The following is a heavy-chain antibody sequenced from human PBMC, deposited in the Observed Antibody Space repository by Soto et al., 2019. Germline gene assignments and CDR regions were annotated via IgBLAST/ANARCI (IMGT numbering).Heavy chain of an antibody. D-gene: IGHD3-3*01. V-gene: IGHV3-30-3*01. J-gene: IGHJ4*02. Sequence: VISYDGSNKYYADSVKGRFTISRDNSKNTLYLQMNSLRAEDTAVYYCARRGYYDFWSGYPDYWGQGTLVTVSS. CDR3: ARRGYYDFWSGYPDY. CDR2: ISYDGSNK.